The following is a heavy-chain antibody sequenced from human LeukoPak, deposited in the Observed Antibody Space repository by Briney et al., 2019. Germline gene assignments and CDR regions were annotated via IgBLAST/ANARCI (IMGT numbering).Heavy chain of an antibody. Sequence: PGGSLRLSCAVSGFRVSDYYMSWVRQAPGKGLKWVGLIRDSGEAFYADFVRGRFAISRDESENTLYLQMNSLRVEDTAVYFCARDRAALQDWVEFDPWGQGTPVIVSS. D-gene: IGHD3/OR15-3a*01. CDR1: GFRVSDYY. CDR3: ARDRAALQDWVEFDP. CDR2: IRDSGEA. J-gene: IGHJ5*02. V-gene: IGHV3-66*03.